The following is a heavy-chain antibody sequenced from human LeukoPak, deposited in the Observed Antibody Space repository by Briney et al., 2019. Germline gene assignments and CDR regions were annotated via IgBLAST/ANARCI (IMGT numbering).Heavy chain of an antibody. CDR2: INPNSGDT. CDR1: GYTFTGYY. V-gene: IGHV1-2*02. Sequence: EASVKVSCKASGYTFTGYYMHWVRQAPGQGLEWMGWINPNSGDTNYAQKFQGRVTMTRDTSISTAYMELSRLTSDDTAFYYCARGSYDSSDFEYFHHWGQGALLTASS. J-gene: IGHJ1*01. CDR3: ARGSYDSSDFEYFHH. D-gene: IGHD3-22*01.